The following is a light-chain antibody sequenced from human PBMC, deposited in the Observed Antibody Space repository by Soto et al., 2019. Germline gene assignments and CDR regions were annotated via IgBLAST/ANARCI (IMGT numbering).Light chain of an antibody. CDR1: RSDVGGFDY. Sequence: QSALTQPASVSGSPGQSITISCTGTRSDVGGFDYVSWYQQHPGEAPKLIIYEVTDWPSGVSNRFSGSKSGNTASLTISGLQAEDEAEYYCSSYTNINTRACVFGTGTKLTVL. J-gene: IGLJ1*01. V-gene: IGLV2-14*01. CDR3: SSYTNINTRACV. CDR2: EVT.